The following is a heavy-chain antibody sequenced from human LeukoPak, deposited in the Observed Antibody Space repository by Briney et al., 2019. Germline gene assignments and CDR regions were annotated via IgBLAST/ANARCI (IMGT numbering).Heavy chain of an antibody. CDR2: ISYDGSNK. J-gene: IGHJ4*02. Sequence: GRSLGLSCAASGFTFSSYAMHWVSQAPGKGLEWVAVISYDGSNKYYADSVKGRFTISRDNAKNSLYLQMNSLRAEDTAVYYCARGSSSGWYGVHFDYWGQGTLVTVSS. CDR1: GFTFSSYA. D-gene: IGHD6-19*01. CDR3: ARGSSSGWYGVHFDY. V-gene: IGHV3-30*04.